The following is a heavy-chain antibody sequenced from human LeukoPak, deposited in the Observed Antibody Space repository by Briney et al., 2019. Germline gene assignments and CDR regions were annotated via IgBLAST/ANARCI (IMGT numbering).Heavy chain of an antibody. CDR1: GYTFTSYD. V-gene: IGHV1-8*01. CDR3: ARAGYSSSSPHYYMDV. Sequence: VASVKVSCKASGYTFTSYDISWVRQATGQGLEWMGWMNPNSGNTGYAQKFQGRVTMTRNTSISTAYMELSSLRSEDTAVYYCARAGYSSSSPHYYMDVWGKGTTVTVSS. J-gene: IGHJ6*03. D-gene: IGHD6-6*01. CDR2: MNPNSGNT.